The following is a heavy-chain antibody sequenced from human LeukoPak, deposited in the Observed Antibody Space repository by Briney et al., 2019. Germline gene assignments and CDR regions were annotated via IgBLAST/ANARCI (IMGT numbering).Heavy chain of an antibody. D-gene: IGHD2-21*01. CDR3: ARDHPYCGGDCYPLDY. CDR1: GFTFSSYS. V-gene: IGHV3-21*01. CDR2: ISSSSSYI. J-gene: IGHJ4*02. Sequence: GVSLRLSCAASGFTFSSYSMNWVRQAPGKGLEWVSSISSSSSYIYYADSVKGRFTISRDNAKNSLYLQMNSLRAEDTAVYYCARDHPYCGGDCYPLDYWGQGTLVTVSS.